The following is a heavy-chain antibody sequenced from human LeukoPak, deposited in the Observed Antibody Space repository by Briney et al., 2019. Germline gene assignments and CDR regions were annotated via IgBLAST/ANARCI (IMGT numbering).Heavy chain of an antibody. CDR3: TLYNH. V-gene: IGHV1-3*03. Sequence: ASVKVSCKASGYTFTSHDMHWVRQAPGQRLEWMGCINTDNGNTKYSQEFQGRVTITRDTSAGTAYMELSSLRSEDIAMYYCTLYNHWGQGTLVTVSS. D-gene: IGHD2-2*02. CDR2: INTDNGNT. CDR1: GYTFTSHD. J-gene: IGHJ5*02.